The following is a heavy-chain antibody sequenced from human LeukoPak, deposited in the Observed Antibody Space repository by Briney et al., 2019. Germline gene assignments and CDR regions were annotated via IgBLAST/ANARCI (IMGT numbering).Heavy chain of an antibody. CDR2: ISGSGGST. V-gene: IGHV3-23*01. D-gene: IGHD3-9*01. J-gene: IGHJ4*02. CDR3: AKEGVLRYSPHFDY. Sequence: SGGSLRLFCAVSGFTVSSNYMNWVRQAPGKGLEWVSAISGSGGSTYYADSVKGRFTISRDNSKNTLYLQMNSLRAEDTAVYYCAKEGVLRYSPHFDYWGQGTLVTVSS. CDR1: GFTVSSNY.